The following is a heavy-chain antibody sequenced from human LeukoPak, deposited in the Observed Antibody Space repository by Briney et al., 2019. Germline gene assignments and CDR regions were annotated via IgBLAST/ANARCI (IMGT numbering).Heavy chain of an antibody. CDR2: IQYDGSYK. V-gene: IGHV3-30*02. CDR1: GFTFNNYG. J-gene: IGHJ4*02. Sequence: GGSLRLSCAVSGFTFNNYGMHWVRQAPGKGLEWVAFIQYDGSYKYYADSVKGRFTISRDTSKNTLYLQMNSLRPEDTAVYYCAKGSELIFYWGQRTLVTVSS. D-gene: IGHD3-9*01. CDR3: AKGSELIFY.